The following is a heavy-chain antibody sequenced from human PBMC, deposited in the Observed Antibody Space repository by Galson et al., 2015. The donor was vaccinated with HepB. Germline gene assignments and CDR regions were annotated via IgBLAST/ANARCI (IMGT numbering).Heavy chain of an antibody. CDR3: ARRSNSGSYLGDAFDI. D-gene: IGHD1-26*01. V-gene: IGHV3-74*01. CDR1: GFTFSSYW. Sequence: SLRLSCAASGFTFSSYWMHWVRQAPGKGLVWVSRINSDGSSTSYADSVKGRFTISRDNAKNTLYLQMNSLRAEDTAVYYCARRSNSGSYLGDAFDIWGQGTMVTVAS. CDR2: INSDGSST. J-gene: IGHJ3*02.